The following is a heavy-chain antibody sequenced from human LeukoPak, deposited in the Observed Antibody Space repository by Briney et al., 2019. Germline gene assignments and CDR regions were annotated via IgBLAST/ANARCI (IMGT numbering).Heavy chain of an antibody. J-gene: IGHJ4*02. V-gene: IGHV3-23*01. D-gene: IGHD3-16*02. Sequence: PGGSLRLSCADSGFTFSNYAMSWVRQAPGKGLEWVSRIFSSGGNTFYADSVKGRFTISRDNSKNTLYLQMNSLRDEDTAVYIYARDYRLSLCDFWGQRTLVTVSS. CDR2: IFSSGGNT. CDR3: ARDYRLSLCDF. CDR1: GFTFSNYA.